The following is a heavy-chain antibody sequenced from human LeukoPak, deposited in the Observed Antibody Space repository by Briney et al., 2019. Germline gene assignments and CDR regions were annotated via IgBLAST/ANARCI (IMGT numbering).Heavy chain of an antibody. CDR2: IYYSGST. CDR1: GGSISSSSYY. Sequence: SETLSLTCTVSGGSISSSSYYWGWIRQPPGKGLEWIGSIYYSGSTYYNPSLKSRVTIPVDTSKNQFSLKLSSVTAADTAVYYCARGSAGVVVIKYYFDYWGQGTLVTVSS. V-gene: IGHV4-39*07. CDR3: ARGSAGVVVIKYYFDY. J-gene: IGHJ4*02. D-gene: IGHD3-22*01.